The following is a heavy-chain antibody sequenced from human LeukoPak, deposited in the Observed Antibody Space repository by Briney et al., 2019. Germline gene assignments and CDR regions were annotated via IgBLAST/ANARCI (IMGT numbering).Heavy chain of an antibody. CDR3: ASIRYDSSGYYYVSSY. CDR2: IYYSGST. CDR1: GGSISSSTYY. V-gene: IGHV4-39*01. J-gene: IGHJ4*02. D-gene: IGHD3-22*01. Sequence: SETLSLTCTVSGGSISSSTYYWGWIRQPPGKGLEWIGSIYYSGSTYYNPSLKSRVTISVDTSKNQFSLKLSSVTAADTAVYYCASIRYDSSGYYYVSSYWGQGTLVTVSS.